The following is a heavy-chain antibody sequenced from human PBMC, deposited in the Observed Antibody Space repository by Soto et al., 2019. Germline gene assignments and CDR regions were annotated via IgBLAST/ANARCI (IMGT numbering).Heavy chain of an antibody. CDR2: IWYDGSNK. V-gene: IGHV3-33*01. CDR3: ARSYYYGSGSYYSY. Sequence: GGSLRLSCASSGFTFSSYGMHLVRQAPGKGLEWVAVIWYDGSNKYYADSVKGRFTISRDNSKNTLYLQMNSLRAEDTAVYYCARSYYYGSGSYYSYWGQGTLVTVSS. D-gene: IGHD3-10*01. CDR1: GFTFSSYG. J-gene: IGHJ4*02.